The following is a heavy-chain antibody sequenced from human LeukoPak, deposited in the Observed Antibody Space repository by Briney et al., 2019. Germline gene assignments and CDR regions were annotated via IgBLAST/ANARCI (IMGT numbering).Heavy chain of an antibody. V-gene: IGHV3-23*01. Sequence: GGSLRLSCAASGFTFSSYAMSWLRQAPGKGLEWVSAISGSGGSTYYADSVKGRLTISRDNSKNTLYLQMNSLRAEDTAVYYCANPGIGSDIGYWGQGTLVTVSS. CDR2: ISGSGGST. J-gene: IGHJ4*02. CDR1: GFTFSSYA. D-gene: IGHD2-21*02. CDR3: ANPGIGSDIGY.